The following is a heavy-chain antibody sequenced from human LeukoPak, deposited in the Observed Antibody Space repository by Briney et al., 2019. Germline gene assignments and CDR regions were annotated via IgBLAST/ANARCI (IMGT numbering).Heavy chain of an antibody. CDR2: FDPEDGET. Sequence: ASVKVSCKVSGYTLTELSMHWVRQAPGKGLEWMGGFDPEDGETIYAQKFQGRVTMTEDTSTDTAYMELSRLRSEDTAVYYCAASYYYGSGSDYYFDYWGQGTLVTVSS. CDR1: GYTLTELS. V-gene: IGHV1-24*01. J-gene: IGHJ4*02. CDR3: AASYYYGSGSDYYFDY. D-gene: IGHD3-10*01.